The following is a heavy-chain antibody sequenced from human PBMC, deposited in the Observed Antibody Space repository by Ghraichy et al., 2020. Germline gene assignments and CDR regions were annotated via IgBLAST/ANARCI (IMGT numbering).Heavy chain of an antibody. Sequence: ASVKVSCKASGYTFGSYGINWVRQAPGQGLEWMGWISTYNGNTNYAQKVQGRVTMTTDTSTSTVYMDLRSLRSDDTAVYYCARDGLSGSSGKYGDYWGQGTLVTVSS. V-gene: IGHV1-18*04. D-gene: IGHD6-19*01. CDR3: ARDGLSGSSGKYGDY. J-gene: IGHJ4*02. CDR2: ISTYNGNT. CDR1: GYTFGSYG.